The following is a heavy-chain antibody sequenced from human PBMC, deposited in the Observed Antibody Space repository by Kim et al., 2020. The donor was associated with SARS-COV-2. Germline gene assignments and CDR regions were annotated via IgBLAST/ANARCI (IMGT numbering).Heavy chain of an antibody. J-gene: IGHJ4*02. CDR2: IYTSGRT. CDR3: ASALGH. D-gene: IGHD3-16*02. V-gene: IGHV4-4*07. CDR1: GDSLSSDY. Sequence: SETLSLTCTVSGDSLSSDYWSWNRQPAGKGLEWIGRIYTSGRTNYNPSLQSRVTMSVDMSKNQFSLKLSSVTAADTAVYCCASALGHWGQGTLVTVSS.